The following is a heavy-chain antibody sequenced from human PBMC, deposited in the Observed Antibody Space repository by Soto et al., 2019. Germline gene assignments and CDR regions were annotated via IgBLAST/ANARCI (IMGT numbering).Heavy chain of an antibody. CDR1: GFTFSSYG. CDR2: IWYDGSNK. D-gene: IGHD3-10*01. V-gene: IGHV3-33*01. CDR3: ARDYYGSGSYSPLSDY. Sequence: GGSLRLSCAASGFTFSSYGMHWVRQAPGKGLEWVAVIWYDGSNKYYADSVKGRFTISRDNSKNTLYLQMNSLRAEDTAVYYCARDYYGSGSYSPLSDYWGQGTLVTVSS. J-gene: IGHJ4*02.